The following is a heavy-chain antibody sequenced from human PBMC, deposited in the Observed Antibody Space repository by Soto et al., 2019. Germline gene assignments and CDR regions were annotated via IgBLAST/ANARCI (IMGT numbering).Heavy chain of an antibody. CDR2: IYPGDSDT. J-gene: IGHJ6*03. V-gene: IGHV5-51*01. CDR3: ARAPVTSKKDYYYYYMDV. D-gene: IGHD4-4*01. CDR1: GYSFTSYW. Sequence: GESLKISCKGSGYSFTSYWIGWVRQMPGKGLEWMGIIYPGDSDTRYSPSFQGQVTISADKSISTAYLQWSSLKASDTAMYYCARAPVTSKKDYYYYYMDVWGKGTTVTVSS.